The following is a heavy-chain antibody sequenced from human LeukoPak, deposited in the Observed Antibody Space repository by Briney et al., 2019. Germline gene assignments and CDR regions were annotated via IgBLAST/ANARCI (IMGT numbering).Heavy chain of an antibody. V-gene: IGHV1-2*02. CDR1: GYTFTSYG. CDR3: ARVAYCSTGVCLNYDC. Sequence: ASVKVSCKASGYTFTSYGISWVRQAPGQGLEWMGWINPNSGVTRYAQRFQGRVTMTRDTSTSTAYMELSRLKSDDTAAYYCARVAYCSTGVCLNYDCWGQGTLVTVSS. J-gene: IGHJ4*02. D-gene: IGHD2-8*01. CDR2: INPNSGVT.